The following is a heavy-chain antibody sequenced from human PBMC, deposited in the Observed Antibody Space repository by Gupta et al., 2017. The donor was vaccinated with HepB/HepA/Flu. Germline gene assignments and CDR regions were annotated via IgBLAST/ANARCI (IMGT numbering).Heavy chain of an antibody. D-gene: IGHD3-10*01. CDR1: GLTFYTYW. CDR2: IKEDGSEK. J-gene: IGHJ4*02. Sequence: EVQLVESGGGWVQPGGSLRLSCPASGLTFYTYWMTWVRQAPGKGLEWVANIKEDGSEKYYVDSVKGRFTISRDNAKNSLYLQMNSVRAEDTAVYYCARELWFGELINSWGQGTLVTVSS. V-gene: IGHV3-7*01. CDR3: ARELWFGELINS.